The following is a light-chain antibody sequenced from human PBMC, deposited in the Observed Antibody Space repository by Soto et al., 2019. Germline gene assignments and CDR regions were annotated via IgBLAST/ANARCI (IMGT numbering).Light chain of an antibody. CDR1: QSVSSY. Sequence: EIVLTQSPATLSLSPGERATLSCRASQSVSSYLAWYQQKPGQAPRLLIYDASNRATGIPARFSGRGSGTDFTLTISSLEPEDFAVYYCQQRSSNWPPVTFGQGTRLEIK. CDR2: DAS. CDR3: QQRSSNWPPVT. J-gene: IGKJ5*01. V-gene: IGKV3-11*01.